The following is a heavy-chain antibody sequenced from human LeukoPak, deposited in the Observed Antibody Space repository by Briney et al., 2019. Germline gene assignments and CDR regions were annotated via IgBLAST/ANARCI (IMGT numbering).Heavy chain of an antibody. Sequence: GESLKISCKGSGYSFTSYWIGWVRQMPGKGLEWMGIIYPGDSDTRYSPSFQGQVTISADKSISTAYLQWSSLKASGTAMYYCVRSRGIAVGPIDYWGQGTLVTVSS. CDR1: GYSFTSYW. CDR2: IYPGDSDT. D-gene: IGHD6-19*01. CDR3: VRSRGIAVGPIDY. V-gene: IGHV5-51*01. J-gene: IGHJ4*02.